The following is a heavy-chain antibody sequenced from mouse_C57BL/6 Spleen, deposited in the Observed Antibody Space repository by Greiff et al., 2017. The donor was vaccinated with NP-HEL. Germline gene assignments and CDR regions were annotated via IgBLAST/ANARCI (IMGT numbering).Heavy chain of an antibody. CDR2: IDPSDSYT. V-gene: IGHV1-69*01. Sequence: QVQLQQSGAELVMPGASVKLSCKASGYTFTSYWMHWVKQRPGQGLEWIGEIDPSDSYTNYNQKFKGKSTLTVDKSSSTAYMQLSSLTSEDSAVYYCARSGITTRYWYFDVWGTGTTVTVSS. D-gene: IGHD2-4*01. CDR3: ARSGITTRYWYFDV. J-gene: IGHJ1*03. CDR1: GYTFTSYW.